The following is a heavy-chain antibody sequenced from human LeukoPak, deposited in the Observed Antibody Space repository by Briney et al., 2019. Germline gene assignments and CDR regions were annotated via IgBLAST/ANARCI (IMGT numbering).Heavy chain of an antibody. D-gene: IGHD2-2*01. CDR3: AKDRRVRGRSSPDH. J-gene: IGHJ4*02. CDR2: ISHDGNNK. CDR1: GITLAYYG. V-gene: IGHV3-30*18. Sequence: GGSLRLSCAGSGITLAYYGMHWVRQAPGKGLEWVTLISHDGNNKYYVDSVKGRLTISRDNSKNMLYLQMNSLRAEDTAVYYCAKDRRVRGRSSPDHWGQGTLVTVSS.